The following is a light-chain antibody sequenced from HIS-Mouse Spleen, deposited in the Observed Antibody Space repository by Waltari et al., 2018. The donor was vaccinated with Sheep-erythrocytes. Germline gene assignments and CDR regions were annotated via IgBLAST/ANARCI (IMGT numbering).Light chain of an antibody. V-gene: IGLV2-18*02. CDR2: EVS. J-gene: IGLJ3*02. CDR1: SRDVGSYNR. Sequence: QSALTQPPSVSGSPGQSVTISCTGTSRDVGSYNRFSWYQQPPSTAPKLMIYEVSTRPSGVPDRFSGSKSGNTASLTISGLQAEDEADYYCSSYTSSSTLVFGGGTKLTVL. CDR3: SSYTSSSTLV.